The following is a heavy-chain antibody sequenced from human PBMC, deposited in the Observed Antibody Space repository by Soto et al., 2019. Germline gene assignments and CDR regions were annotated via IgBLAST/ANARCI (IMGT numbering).Heavy chain of an antibody. CDR3: ARDSGGFWSGYSRHYYYYVMDV. V-gene: IGHV4-59*01. J-gene: IGHJ6*02. CDR1: GGSISSYY. CDR2: IYYSGST. D-gene: IGHD3-3*01. Sequence: SATLSLTCTVSGGSISSYYWSWIRQPPGKGLEWIGYIYYSGSTNYNPSLKSRVTISVDTSKNQFSLKLSSVTAADTAVYYCARDSGGFWSGYSRHYYYYVMDVWGQGTTVTVSS.